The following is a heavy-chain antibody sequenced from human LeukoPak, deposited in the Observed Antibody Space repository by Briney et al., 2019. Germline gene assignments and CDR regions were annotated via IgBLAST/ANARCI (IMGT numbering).Heavy chain of an antibody. CDR1: GFTFSSYS. CDR2: ISSSSSTI. Sequence: PGGSLRLSCAASGFTFSSYSMNWVRQAPGKGLEWVSYISSSSSTIYYADSVKGRFTISRDNSKNTLYLQMNSLRAEDTALYYCARDGYFGSDSVTGAGALGDYYMDVWGKGTTVTVSS. V-gene: IGHV3-48*01. J-gene: IGHJ6*03. CDR3: ARDGYFGSDSVTGAGALGDYYMDV. D-gene: IGHD3-9*01.